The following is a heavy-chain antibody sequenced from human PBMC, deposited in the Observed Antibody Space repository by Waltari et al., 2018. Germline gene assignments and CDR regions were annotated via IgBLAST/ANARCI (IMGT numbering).Heavy chain of an antibody. Sequence: QVQLQQWGAGLLKPSETLSLTCAVHGGSSSGYSWSWIRQPPGTGLGWIGEINQSGSTNDTPSLKSRVTIAGDTAKNQFSLKRSSVTAADTAMYYCARGLKMTTVTPYRYFDLWGRGTLVTVSS. J-gene: IGHJ2*01. CDR3: ARGLKMTTVTPYRYFDL. D-gene: IGHD4-17*01. CDR2: INQSGST. CDR1: GGSSSGYS. V-gene: IGHV4-34*01.